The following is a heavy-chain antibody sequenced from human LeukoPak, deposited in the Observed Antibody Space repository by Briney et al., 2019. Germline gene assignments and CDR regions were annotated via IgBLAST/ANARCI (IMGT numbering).Heavy chain of an antibody. D-gene: IGHD5-18*01. CDR3: ARDLAYSRLDY. CDR2: ISSSSSTI. V-gene: IGHV3-48*01. J-gene: IGHJ4*02. Sequence: PGGSLRLSCAASGFTFSSYSMNWVRQAPGKGLEWVSYISSSSSTIYYADSVKGRFTISRDNAKNSLYLQMNSLRAEDTAVYYCARDLAYSRLDYWGQGMLVTDSS. CDR1: GFTFSSYS.